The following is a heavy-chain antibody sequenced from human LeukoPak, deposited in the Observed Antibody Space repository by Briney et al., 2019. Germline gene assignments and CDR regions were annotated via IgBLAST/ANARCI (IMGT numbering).Heavy chain of an antibody. D-gene: IGHD6-13*01. J-gene: IGHJ5*02. CDR3: AREEGILRRNWFDP. V-gene: IGHV1-69*04. CDR1: GGTFSSYA. CDR2: IIPILGIA. Sequence: GASVKVSRKASGGTFSSYAISWVRQAPGQGLEWMGRIIPILGIANYAQKFQGRVTITADKSTSTAYMELSSLRSEDTAVYYCAREEGILRRNWFDPWGQGTLVTVSS.